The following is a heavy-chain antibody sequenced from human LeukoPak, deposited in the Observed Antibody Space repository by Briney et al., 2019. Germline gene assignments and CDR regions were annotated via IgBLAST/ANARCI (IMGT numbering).Heavy chain of an antibody. Sequence: SETLSLTCTVSGGSISSSSYYWGWIRQPPGKGLEWIGSFYYSGSAYYNPSLRSRVTISVDTSKNQFSLKLSSVTAADTAVYYCARDSGPPNYYFDYWDQGTLVTVSS. J-gene: IGHJ4*02. V-gene: IGHV4-39*07. D-gene: IGHD2-8*02. CDR2: FYYSGSA. CDR1: GGSISSSSYY. CDR3: ARDSGPPNYYFDY.